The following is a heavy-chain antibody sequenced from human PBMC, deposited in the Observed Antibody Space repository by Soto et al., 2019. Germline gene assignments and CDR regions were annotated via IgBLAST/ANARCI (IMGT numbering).Heavy chain of an antibody. CDR1: GGSFSGYY. J-gene: IGHJ5*02. CDR2: INHSGST. V-gene: IGHV4-34*01. CDR3: ARGTVLRYFDWLLPRPRAFDP. D-gene: IGHD3-9*01. Sequence: PSETLSLTCAVYGGSFSGYYWSWIRQPPGKGLEWIGEINHSGSTNYNPSLKSRVTISVDTSKNQFSLKLSSVTAADTAVYYCARGTVLRYFDWLLPRPRAFDPWGQGTLVTVSS.